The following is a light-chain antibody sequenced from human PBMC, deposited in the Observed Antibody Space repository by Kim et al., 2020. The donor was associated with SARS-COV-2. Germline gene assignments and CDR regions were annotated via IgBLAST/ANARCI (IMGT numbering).Light chain of an antibody. Sequence: QSALTQPASVSGSPGQSITISCTGTSSDVGDYNSVSWFQQHPGKAPKLIIFDVSNRPSGVSDRFSCSKSGNTASLTISALQAEDEADYYCSSYTTSTTRDVIFGGGTQLTVL. CDR3: SSYTTSTTRDVI. CDR2: DVS. J-gene: IGLJ2*01. CDR1: SSDVGDYNS. V-gene: IGLV2-14*03.